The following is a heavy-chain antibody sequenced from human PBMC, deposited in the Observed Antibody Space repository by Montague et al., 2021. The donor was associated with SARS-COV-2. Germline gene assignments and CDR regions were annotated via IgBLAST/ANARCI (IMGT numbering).Heavy chain of an antibody. CDR3: ARVGVGTMVRGVIPAYYYYGMVV. V-gene: IGHV4-61*02. J-gene: IGHJ6*02. Sequence: TRSLTCTVSGGSISSGSYYWSWIRQPAGKGLEWMGRIYTSGSTNYNPSLKGRVTISVDTSRNQFSLRLSSVTAADTAVYYCARVGVGTMVRGVIPAYYYYGMVVWGQGTTVTVS. D-gene: IGHD3-10*01. CDR2: IYTSGST. CDR1: GGSISSGSYY.